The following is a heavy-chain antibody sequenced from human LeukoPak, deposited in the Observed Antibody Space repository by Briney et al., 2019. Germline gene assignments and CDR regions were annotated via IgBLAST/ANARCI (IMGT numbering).Heavy chain of an antibody. V-gene: IGHV3-7*01. CDR1: GFTISSYW. D-gene: IGHD2-2*01. CDR3: ARESRVIPAADYFEY. Sequence: GGSLRLSCAASGFTISSYWMSWVRQAPGKGLEWVANIKQDGSEKYYVDSVKGRFTISRDNAKNLLSLQMNSLRAEDTAVYYCARESRVIPAADYFEYWGRGTLVTVSS. CDR2: IKQDGSEK. J-gene: IGHJ4*02.